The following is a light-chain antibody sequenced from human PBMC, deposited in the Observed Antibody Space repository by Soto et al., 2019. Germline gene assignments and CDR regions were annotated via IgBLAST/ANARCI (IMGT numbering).Light chain of an antibody. CDR1: QSVSSKY. Sequence: EIVLTQSPGTLSLSAGETTTLSCRASQSVSSKYLVWYQKKPGQAPRLLLSGASSRAPGIPDRFSGRGSGTDLTLTISGLEPEDFAVYYCQQYDSSPPITFGQGTRLEIK. V-gene: IGKV3-20*01. CDR2: GAS. J-gene: IGKJ5*01. CDR3: QQYDSSPPIT.